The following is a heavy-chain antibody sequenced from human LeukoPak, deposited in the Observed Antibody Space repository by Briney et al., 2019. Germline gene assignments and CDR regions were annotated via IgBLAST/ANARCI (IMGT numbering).Heavy chain of an antibody. CDR1: GFTFSSYG. CDR3: ARVTYASSAFDAFDV. J-gene: IGHJ3*01. D-gene: IGHD3-22*01. Sequence: PGRSLRLSCAASGFTFSSYGMHWVRQAPGKGLEWVAVISYDGSNKYYADSVKGRFTISRDNSKNTLYLQMYSLRAEDTAVHYCARVTYASSAFDAFDVWGQGTMVTVSS. CDR2: ISYDGSNK. V-gene: IGHV3-30*03.